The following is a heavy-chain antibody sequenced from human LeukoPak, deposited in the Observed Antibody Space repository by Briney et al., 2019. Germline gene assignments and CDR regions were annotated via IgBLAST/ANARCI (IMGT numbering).Heavy chain of an antibody. CDR3: AQLDVLRSDYFES. J-gene: IGHJ4*02. CDR1: GVTYKDYA. Sequence: GGSLRLSCVASGVTYKDYAFSWVRQAPGKGLEWVSVISGGGRSTSYADSLKGRFTISRDNSKNTLYLQMNSLRAEDTAVYYCAQLDVLRSDYFESWGQGTLVTVSS. V-gene: IGHV3-23*01. D-gene: IGHD3-22*01. CDR2: ISGGGRST.